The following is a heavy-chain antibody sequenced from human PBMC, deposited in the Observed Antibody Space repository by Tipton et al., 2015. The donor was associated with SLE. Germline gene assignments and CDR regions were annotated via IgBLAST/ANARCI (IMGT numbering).Heavy chain of an antibody. Sequence: SLRLSCTASGFTFANYAMTWFRQAPGKGLEWVGFIRSEPYGGTPEYAASVKGRFTISRDDSKSITYLQMNSLKAEYTAGYYCTRDRGRDYGDEGDYWGQGTLVTVSS. CDR1: GFTFANYA. J-gene: IGHJ4*02. V-gene: IGHV3-49*03. CDR2: IRSEPYGGTP. D-gene: IGHD4-17*01. CDR3: TRDRGRDYGDEGDY.